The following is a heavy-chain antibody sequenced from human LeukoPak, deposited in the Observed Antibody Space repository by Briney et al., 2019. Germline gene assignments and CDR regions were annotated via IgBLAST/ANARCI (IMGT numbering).Heavy chain of an antibody. J-gene: IGHJ4*02. CDR3: VTWGDYDVLTGYYVPDY. V-gene: IGHV3-23*01. D-gene: IGHD3-9*01. CDR1: GFTFSNYA. Sequence: GASLRLSCVASGFTFSNYAMSWVRQAPGKELEWVSAITGSGTSTYYADSLKGRFTISRDNSKNTVFLQMNSLRHEDTAIYYCVTWGDYDVLTGYYVPDYWGQGTLVTVSS. CDR2: ITGSGTST.